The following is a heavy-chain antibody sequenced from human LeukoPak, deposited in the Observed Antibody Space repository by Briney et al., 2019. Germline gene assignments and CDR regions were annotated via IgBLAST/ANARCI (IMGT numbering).Heavy chain of an antibody. V-gene: IGHV4-34*01. CDR2: INHSGST. CDR3: ARGSRIAARHSPFDY. J-gene: IGHJ4*02. Sequence: SETLSLTCAVYGESFSGYYWSWIRQPPGKGLEWIGEINHSGSTNYNPSLKSRVTISVDTSKNQFSLKLSSVTAADTAVYYCARGSRIAARHSPFDYWGQGTLVTVSS. CDR1: GESFSGYY. D-gene: IGHD6-6*01.